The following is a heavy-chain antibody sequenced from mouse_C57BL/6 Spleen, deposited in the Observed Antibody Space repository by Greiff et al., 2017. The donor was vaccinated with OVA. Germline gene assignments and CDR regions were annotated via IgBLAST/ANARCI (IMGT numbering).Heavy chain of an antibody. CDR1: GYSFTDYN. CDR3: ARYYGYYPSYAMDY. D-gene: IGHD2-3*01. J-gene: IGHJ4*01. Sequence: VQLQQSGPELVKPGASVKISCKASGYSFTDYNMNWVKQSNGKSLEWIGVINPNYGTTSYNQKFKGKATLTGDQSSSTAYMQLNSLTSEDSAVDYCARYYGYYPSYAMDYWGQGTSVTVSS. V-gene: IGHV1-39*01. CDR2: INPNYGTT.